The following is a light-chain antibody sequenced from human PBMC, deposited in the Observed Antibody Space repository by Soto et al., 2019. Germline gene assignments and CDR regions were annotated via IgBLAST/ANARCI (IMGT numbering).Light chain of an antibody. Sequence: PASVGDRVTITCRASQSISNWLAWYQQKPGKAPKLLIYAASSLQSGVPSRFSGSGFGTDFTLTISSLQPEDSAIYYCQQADTFPITFGQGTRLEIK. CDR2: AAS. J-gene: IGKJ5*01. V-gene: IGKV1D-12*01. CDR1: QSISNW. CDR3: QQADTFPIT.